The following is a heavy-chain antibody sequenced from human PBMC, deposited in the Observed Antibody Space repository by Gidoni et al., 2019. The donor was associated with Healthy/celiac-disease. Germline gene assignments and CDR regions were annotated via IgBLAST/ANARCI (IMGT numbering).Heavy chain of an antibody. Sequence: QVQLVESGGGVVQPGRSLRLSCAASGFTFSSYGMHWVRQAPGKGLEWVAVIWYDGSNKYYADSVKGRFTISRDNSKNTLYLQMNSLRAEDTAVYYCARDGGIDYDILTGYLPGQYFQHWGQGTLVTVSS. J-gene: IGHJ1*01. V-gene: IGHV3-33*01. CDR2: IWYDGSNK. CDR1: GFTFSSYG. CDR3: ARDGGIDYDILTGYLPGQYFQH. D-gene: IGHD3-9*01.